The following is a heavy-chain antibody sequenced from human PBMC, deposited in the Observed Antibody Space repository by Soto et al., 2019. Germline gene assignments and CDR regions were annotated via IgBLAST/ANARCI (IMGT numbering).Heavy chain of an antibody. CDR2: VNWNGGST. J-gene: IGHJ4*02. V-gene: IGHV3-20*04. Sequence: EVQLVESGGGVVRPGGSLRLSCVASGFTFDDYGMGWVRQSPEKGLEWVAGVNWNGGSTDYVDSVKDRFTISRDNAKNSLYLQMNSLRAEDTALYYCARDYSGSYLPHGIFDYWGQGTPVTVSS. D-gene: IGHD1-26*01. CDR3: ARDYSGSYLPHGIFDY. CDR1: GFTFDDYG.